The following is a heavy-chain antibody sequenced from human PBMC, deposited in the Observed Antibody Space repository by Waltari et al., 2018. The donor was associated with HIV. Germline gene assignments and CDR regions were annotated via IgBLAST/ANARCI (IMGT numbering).Heavy chain of an antibody. V-gene: IGHV4-61*01. CDR3: ARTNWDDAFDI. CDR2: VFYSGST. Sequence: QVQLQESGPGLVKPSETLSLTCTVSGDSVTTGIYYWSWIRQPPGQGLEWLWYVFYSGSTTYNPSLKSRVTISLDTSKNLFSLKLTSVTAADTALYYCARTNWDDAFDIWGQGTMVIVSS. D-gene: IGHD1-1*01. J-gene: IGHJ3*02. CDR1: GDSVTTGIYY.